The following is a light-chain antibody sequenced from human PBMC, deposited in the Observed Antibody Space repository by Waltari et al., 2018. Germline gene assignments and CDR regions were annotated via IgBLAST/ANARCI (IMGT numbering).Light chain of an antibody. J-gene: IGLJ3*02. CDR1: SGHSSNI. CDR3: ETGGHGTWV. CDR2: VNSDGGH. Sequence: QLVLTQSPSASASLGASVKLTCTLSSGHSSNIIAWLQQRPERGPRYLMKVNSDGGHSKGDDIPDRFSGSSSGAERYLTISSLQSEDEADYYCETGGHGTWVFGGGTKLTVL. V-gene: IGLV4-69*01.